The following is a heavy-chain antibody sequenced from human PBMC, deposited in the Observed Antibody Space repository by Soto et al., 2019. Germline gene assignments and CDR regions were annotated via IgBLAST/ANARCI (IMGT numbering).Heavy chain of an antibody. J-gene: IGHJ6*02. CDR2: TYYRSKWYN. CDR1: GDSVSSNSAA. V-gene: IGHV6-1*01. Sequence: SQTLSLTCAISGDSVSSNSAAWNWIMQSPSRGLEWLGRTYYRSKWYNDYAVSVKSRITINPDTSKNQFSLQLNSVTPEDTAVYYCARDEIVGATVLGVVIIPGSPYYGRDVCGEGIKVPV. D-gene: IGHD3-3*01. CDR3: ARDEIVGATVLGVVIIPGSPYYGRDV.